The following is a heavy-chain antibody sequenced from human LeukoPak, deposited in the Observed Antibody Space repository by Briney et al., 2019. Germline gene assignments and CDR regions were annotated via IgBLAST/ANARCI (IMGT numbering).Heavy chain of an antibody. CDR3: ARGLRPVEQWLVPDVHYYYYCMDV. CDR2: IIPIFGTA. V-gene: IGHV1-69*05. D-gene: IGHD6-19*01. Sequence: SVKVSCKASGGTFSSYAISWVRQAPGQGLEWMGGIIPIFGTANYAQKFQGRVTITTDESTSTAYMELSSLRSEDTAVYYCARGLRPVEQWLVPDVHYYYYCMDVWGKGTTVTVSS. J-gene: IGHJ6*03. CDR1: GGTFSSYA.